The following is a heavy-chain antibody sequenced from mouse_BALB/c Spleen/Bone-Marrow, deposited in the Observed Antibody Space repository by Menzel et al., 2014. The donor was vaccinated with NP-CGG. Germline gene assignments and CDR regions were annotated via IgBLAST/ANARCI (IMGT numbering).Heavy chain of an antibody. J-gene: IGHJ3*01. CDR1: GCSITSDYA. CDR2: INYSGFT. V-gene: IGHV3-2*02. CDR3: AREGDSAFAY. Sequence: DVQLQGSGPGLVKPSQSLSLTCTVTGCSITSDYAWNWIRQFPGDKLEWMGYINYSGFTTYNPSLKSRISITRDTSKNQFFLQLNSVTTEDTATYYCAREGDSAFAYWGQGTLVTVSA. D-gene: IGHD2-13*01.